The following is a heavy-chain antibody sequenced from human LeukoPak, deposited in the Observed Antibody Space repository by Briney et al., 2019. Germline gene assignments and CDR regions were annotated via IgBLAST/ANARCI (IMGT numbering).Heavy chain of an antibody. J-gene: IGHJ4*02. CDR1: GFTFSGYW. Sequence: PGGSLRLSCAASGFTFSGYWMSWVRQAPGKGLEWVAFIRYDGSNKYYADSVKGRFTISRDNSKNTLYLQMNSLRAEDTAVYYCAKDRYLAAAFYFDYWGQGTLVTVSS. CDR3: AKDRYLAAAFYFDY. CDR2: IRYDGSNK. D-gene: IGHD6-13*01. V-gene: IGHV3-30*02.